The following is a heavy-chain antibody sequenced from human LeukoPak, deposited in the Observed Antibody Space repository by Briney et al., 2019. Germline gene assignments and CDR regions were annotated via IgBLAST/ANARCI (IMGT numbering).Heavy chain of an antibody. CDR3: ARDHYPYGMDV. D-gene: IGHD3-10*01. V-gene: IGHV1-8*02. Sequence: GASVKVSCKASGYTFTSYYMHWVRQATGQGLEWMGWMNPNSGNTGYAQKFQGRVTMTRDTSISTAYMELSSLRSEDTAVYYCARDHYPYGMDVWGQGTTVTVSS. CDR2: MNPNSGNT. CDR1: GYTFTSYY. J-gene: IGHJ6*02.